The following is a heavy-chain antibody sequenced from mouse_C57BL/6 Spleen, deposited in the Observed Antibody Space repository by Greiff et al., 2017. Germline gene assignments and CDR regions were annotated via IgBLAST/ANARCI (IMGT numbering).Heavy chain of an antibody. Sequence: VQLQQPGAELVRPGSSVKLSCKASGYTFTSYWMHWVKQRPIQGLEWIGNIDPSDSETHYNQKFKDKATLTVDKSSSTAYMQLSSLTSEDSAVYYCARGVTEAAFAYWGQGTLVTVAA. D-gene: IGHD2-1*01. CDR3: ARGVTEAAFAY. CDR2: IDPSDSET. CDR1: GYTFTSYW. J-gene: IGHJ3*01. V-gene: IGHV1-52*01.